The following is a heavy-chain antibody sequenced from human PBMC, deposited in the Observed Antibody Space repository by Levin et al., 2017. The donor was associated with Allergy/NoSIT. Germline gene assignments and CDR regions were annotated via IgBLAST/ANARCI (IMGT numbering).Heavy chain of an antibody. J-gene: IGHJ4*02. Sequence: SETLSLTCTVSGGSISSSSYYWGWIRQPPGKGLEWIGSIYYSGSTYYNPSLKSRVTISVDTSKNQFSLKLSSVTAADTAVYYCARHLVSGWFYYGSGSLSASNYYFDYWGQGTLVTVSS. D-gene: IGHD3-10*01. CDR3: ARHLVSGWFYYGSGSLSASNYYFDY. CDR2: IYYSGST. V-gene: IGHV4-39*01. CDR1: GGSISSSSYY.